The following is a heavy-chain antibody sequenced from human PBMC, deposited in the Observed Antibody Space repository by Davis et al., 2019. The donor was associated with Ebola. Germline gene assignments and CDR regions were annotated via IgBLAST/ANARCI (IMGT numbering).Heavy chain of an antibody. CDR2: IYYSGST. CDR3: AGLARGGSLHY. V-gene: IGHV4-59*08. CDR1: GGSFSGYY. D-gene: IGHD2-15*01. J-gene: IGHJ4*02. Sequence: SETLSLTCAVYGGSFSGYYWSWIRQHPGKGLEWIGYIYYSGSTYYNPSLKSRVTISLDTSKNQFSLRLTSVTAADTALYYCAGLARGGSLHYWGQGTLVTVSS.